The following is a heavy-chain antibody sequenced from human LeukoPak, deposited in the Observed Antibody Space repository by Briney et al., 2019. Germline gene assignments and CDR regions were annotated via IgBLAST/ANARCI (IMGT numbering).Heavy chain of an antibody. Sequence: GGSLRLSCAASGFTFHDYAMHWVRQAPGKGLEWVSGISWNSGNIVYADSVKGRFTISRDNAKNSLYLQMDSLRAEDMALYYCAKGQTIITMTTFDYWAREPWSPSPQ. V-gene: IGHV3-9*03. CDR1: GFTFHDYA. CDR2: ISWNSGNI. J-gene: IGHJ4*02. D-gene: IGHD4-17*01. CDR3: AKGQTIITMTTFDY.